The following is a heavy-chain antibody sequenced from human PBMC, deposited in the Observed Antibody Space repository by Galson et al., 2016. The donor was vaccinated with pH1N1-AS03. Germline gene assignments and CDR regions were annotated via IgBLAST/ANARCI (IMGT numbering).Heavy chain of an antibody. J-gene: IGHJ4*02. CDR3: ARSHPAFDSSGYYYDY. CDR1: GYTFTGYY. D-gene: IGHD3-22*01. Sequence: SVKVSCQASGYTFTGYYMHWVRQAPGQGLEWMGWINPNSGGTNYAQKFQGRVTMTRDTSISTAYMELSRLRSGDTAVYYCARSHPAFDSSGYYYDYWGQGTLVTVSS. CDR2: INPNSGGT. V-gene: IGHV1-2*02.